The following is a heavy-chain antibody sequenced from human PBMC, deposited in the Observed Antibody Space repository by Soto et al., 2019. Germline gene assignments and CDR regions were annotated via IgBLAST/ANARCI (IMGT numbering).Heavy chain of an antibody. J-gene: IGHJ6*02. CDR3: ARFLSSIAVAPYGMDV. Sequence: ALVKVSCKASGGTFSSYASGWVRQAPGQGLEWMGGIIPIFGTANYAQKFQGRVTITADESTSTAYMELSSLRSEDTAVYYCARFLSSIAVAPYGMDVWGQGTTVTVSS. D-gene: IGHD6-19*01. CDR1: GGTFSSYA. CDR2: IIPIFGTA. V-gene: IGHV1-69*13.